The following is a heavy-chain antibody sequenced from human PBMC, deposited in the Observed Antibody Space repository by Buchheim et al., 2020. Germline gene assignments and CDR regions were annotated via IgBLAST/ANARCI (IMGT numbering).Heavy chain of an antibody. J-gene: IGHJ4*02. CDR1: GFIFSSYS. CDR3: ARVSYYDSSGYHYYFDY. Sequence: EVQLMESGGGLVKPGGSLRLSCAASGFIFSSYSMNWARQAPGKGLEWVSSISSSSSYIYYADSVKGRFTISRDNAKNSLYLQMNSLRAEDTAVYYCARVSYYDSSGYHYYFDYWGQGTL. D-gene: IGHD3-22*01. CDR2: ISSSSSYI. V-gene: IGHV3-21*01.